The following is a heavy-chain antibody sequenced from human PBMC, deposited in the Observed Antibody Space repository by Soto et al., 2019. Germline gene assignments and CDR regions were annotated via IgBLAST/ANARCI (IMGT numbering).Heavy chain of an antibody. CDR2: ISGSGGST. CDR1: GFTFSSYA. V-gene: IGHV3-23*01. D-gene: IGHD2-15*01. Sequence: GGSLRLSCAASGFTFSSYAMSWVRQAPGKGLEWVSAISGSGGSTYYADSVKGRFTISRDNSKNTLYLQMNSLRAEDTAVYYCAKDLAGDIVVVVAATPFDAFDIWGQGTMVTVSS. J-gene: IGHJ3*02. CDR3: AKDLAGDIVVVVAATPFDAFDI.